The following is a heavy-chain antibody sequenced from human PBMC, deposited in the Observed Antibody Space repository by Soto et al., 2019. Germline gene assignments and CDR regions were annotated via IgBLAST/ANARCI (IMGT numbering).Heavy chain of an antibody. Sequence: EVQLLESGGGLVQPGGSLRLSCAASGFIFSSYAMSWVRQAPGKGLEWVSAMSGSGDNAYYADSVKGRFTIARGNSKNLLTLQMKSLRAEDTAIYYCARFSAAGTRGYLDSWGQGTLVTVSS. V-gene: IGHV3-23*01. CDR3: ARFSAAGTRGYLDS. D-gene: IGHD3-3*01. J-gene: IGHJ4*02. CDR2: MSGSGDNA. CDR1: GFIFSSYA.